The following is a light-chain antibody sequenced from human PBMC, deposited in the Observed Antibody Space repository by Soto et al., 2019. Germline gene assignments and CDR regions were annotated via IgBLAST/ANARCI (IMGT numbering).Light chain of an antibody. CDR2: GAS. Sequence: EIGLTQSPGTLSLSPGERATLSCRASQSVSNNYLAWYQQKPGQAPRLLIYGASNRATGIPDRFSGSGSGTDFTLTISRLEPEDFAVYYCQRYGSSGTFGQGTKVQIK. J-gene: IGKJ1*01. CDR3: QRYGSSGT. V-gene: IGKV3-20*01. CDR1: QSVSNNY.